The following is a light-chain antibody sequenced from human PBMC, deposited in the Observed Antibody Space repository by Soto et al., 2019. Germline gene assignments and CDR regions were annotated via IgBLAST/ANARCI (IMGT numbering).Light chain of an antibody. CDR3: HQTLSFPPT. J-gene: IGKJ1*01. Sequence: DNRRTPWPSSLSTTVGYRVTIPFRASQAIDSWLAWYQQKPGEAPKLLIFTGSLLHSGVPPRFSGSGSGTDFTLTISSLQPEDFATYYSHQTLSFPPTFGPRTEVDI. CDR2: TGS. V-gene: IGKV1-12*01. CDR1: QAIDSW.